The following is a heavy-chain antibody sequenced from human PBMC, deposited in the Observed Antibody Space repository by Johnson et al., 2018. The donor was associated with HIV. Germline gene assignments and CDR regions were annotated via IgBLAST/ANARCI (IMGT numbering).Heavy chain of an antibody. Sequence: VQLVESGGGLVKPGGSLRLSCAASGFTFSNAWMSWVRQAPGKGLEWVGRLKSKTDGGTTDYAAPMKGRFTISRDDYKNTLYLQMNSLITEDTADYYCTPEGGDNCGGDCYPDAFDIWGQGTMVTVSS. CDR1: GFTFSNAW. CDR2: LKSKTDGGTT. CDR3: TPEGGDNCGGDCYPDAFDI. D-gene: IGHD2-21*02. V-gene: IGHV3-15*01. J-gene: IGHJ3*02.